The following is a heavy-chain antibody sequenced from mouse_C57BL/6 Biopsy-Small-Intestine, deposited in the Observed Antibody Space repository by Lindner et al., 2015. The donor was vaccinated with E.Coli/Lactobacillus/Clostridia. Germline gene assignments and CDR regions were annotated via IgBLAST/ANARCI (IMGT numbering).Heavy chain of an antibody. D-gene: IGHD2-2*01. J-gene: IGHJ3*01. CDR3: ARGVSVAGYFFDF. CDR2: INPLNGVT. V-gene: IGHV1-14*01. Sequence: SVKVSCKATGYTFTSYAIHWVRQAPGQRPEWMAWINPLNGVTRYSQKFQDRVTITRDKFASTAYMELTSLRSEDTAVYYCARGVSVAGYFFDFWGQGTVVTVSS. CDR1: GYTFTSYA.